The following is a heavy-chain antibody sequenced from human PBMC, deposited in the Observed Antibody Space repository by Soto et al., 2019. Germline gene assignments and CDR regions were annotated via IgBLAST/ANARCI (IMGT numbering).Heavy chain of an antibody. Sequence: ASVKVSCKDSGGTFSNYGFNWVRQAPGQGLEWMGGIIPVFGTANYAQKFQGRVTITADDSTSTAYMELTSLRSEDTAVYYCARLAGMVGSTRFIGPLDQWGPGTLVTVSS. D-gene: IGHD1-26*01. CDR1: GGTFSNYG. CDR2: IIPVFGTA. CDR3: ARLAGMVGSTRFIGPLDQ. V-gene: IGHV1-69*13. J-gene: IGHJ4*02.